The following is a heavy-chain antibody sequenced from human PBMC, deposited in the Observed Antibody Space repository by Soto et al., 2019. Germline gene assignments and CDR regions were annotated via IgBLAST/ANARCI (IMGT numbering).Heavy chain of an antibody. Sequence: QVQLVQSGAEVKKPGASVKVSCKGSGKTLTSYHINWVRQATGQGLEWMGWMNPNSGNTGYAQTLQGRVTMTWDTTISTAYMELSSLRFEDTAMYYCARGHISSTKNWLDPWGQGTLVTVSS. V-gene: IGHV1-8*01. CDR3: ARGHISSTKNWLDP. CDR2: MNPNSGNT. CDR1: GKTLTSYH. J-gene: IGHJ5*02. D-gene: IGHD6-6*01.